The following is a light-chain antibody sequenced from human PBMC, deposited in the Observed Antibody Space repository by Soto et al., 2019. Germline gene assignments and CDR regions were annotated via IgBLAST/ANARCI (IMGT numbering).Light chain of an antibody. CDR2: SGS. CDR1: QSLLQSNGHNC. CDR3: IQALHSPLT. J-gene: IGKJ4*01. Sequence: DIVMTQSPLSLSVSPGEPAYISCRSSQSLLQSNGHNCLDWYLQKPGQSPQLLIYSGSIRASVVPDRVSGSGSGTDFTLEISRVEAEDVDLYYCIQALHSPLTFGGWTHVDFK. V-gene: IGKV2-28*01.